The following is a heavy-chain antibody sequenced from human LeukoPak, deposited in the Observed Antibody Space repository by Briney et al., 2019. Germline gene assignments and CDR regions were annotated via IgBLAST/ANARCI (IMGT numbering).Heavy chain of an antibody. CDR3: AREPSDTAFDY. Sequence: SGISLNSGSLRYAASVNGRFTISRDNAKNSLYLQMNSLRAEDTALYYCAREPSDTAFDYWGQGTLVTVSS. V-gene: IGHV3-9*01. J-gene: IGHJ4*02. CDR2: ISLNSGSL. D-gene: IGHD5-18*01.